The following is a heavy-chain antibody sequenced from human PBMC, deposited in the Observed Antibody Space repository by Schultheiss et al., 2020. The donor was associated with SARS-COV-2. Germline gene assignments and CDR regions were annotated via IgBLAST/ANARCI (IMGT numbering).Heavy chain of an antibody. CDR1: GYTFTGYY. V-gene: IGHV1-18*04. CDR2: ISAYSGNT. D-gene: IGHD3-10*01. J-gene: IGHJ4*02. Sequence: ASVKVSCKASGYTFTGYYMHWVRQAPGQGLEWMGWISAYSGNTNYAQKLQGRVTMTTDTSTSTAYMELSSLRSEDTAVYYCAREAGDPSAPPLYYFDYWGQGTLVTVSS. CDR3: AREAGDPSAPPLYYFDY.